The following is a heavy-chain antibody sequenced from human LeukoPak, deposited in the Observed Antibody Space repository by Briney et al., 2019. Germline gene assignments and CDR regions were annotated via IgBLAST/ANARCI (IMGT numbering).Heavy chain of an antibody. Sequence: SETLSLTCAVYGGSFSGYYWSWIRQPPGKGLEWIGEINHSGGTNYNPSLKSRVTISVDTSKNQFSLKLSSVTAADTAVYYCARGRRVPAYYYMDVWGKGTTVTVSS. V-gene: IGHV4-34*01. D-gene: IGHD2-2*01. J-gene: IGHJ6*03. CDR3: ARGRRVPAYYYMDV. CDR1: GGSFSGYY. CDR2: INHSGGT.